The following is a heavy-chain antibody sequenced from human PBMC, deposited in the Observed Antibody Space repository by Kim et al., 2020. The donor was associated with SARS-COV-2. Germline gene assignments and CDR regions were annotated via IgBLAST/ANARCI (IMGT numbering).Heavy chain of an antibody. CDR1: GYTFTSYY. V-gene: IGHV1-46*01. CDR2: INPSGGST. J-gene: IGHJ4*02. D-gene: IGHD3-10*01. CDR3: AGFGELPPFDY. Sequence: ASVKVSCKASGYTFTSYYMHWVRQAPGQGLEWMGIINPSGGSTSYAQKFQGRVTMTRDTSTSTVYMELSSLKSEDTAVYYCAGFGELPPFDYWGQGTLVTVSS.